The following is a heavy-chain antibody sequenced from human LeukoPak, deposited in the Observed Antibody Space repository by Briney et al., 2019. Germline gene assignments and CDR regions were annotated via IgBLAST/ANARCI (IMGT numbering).Heavy chain of an antibody. CDR3: ARSILVVPVASHYNYGVDV. V-gene: IGHV1-3*01. CDR2: INAGNGNT. J-gene: IGHJ6*02. D-gene: IGHD2-2*01. CDR1: GGTFSSYA. Sequence: ASVKVSCKASGGTFSSYAISWVRQAPGQGLEWMGWINAGNGNTSYSQKFQGGVTITRDTSASTAYMELSSLRSEDTAVYYCARSILVVPVASHYNYGVDVWGQGTTVTVSS.